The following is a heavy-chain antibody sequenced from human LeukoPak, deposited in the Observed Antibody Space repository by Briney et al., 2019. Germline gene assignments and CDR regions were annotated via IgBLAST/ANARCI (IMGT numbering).Heavy chain of an antibody. J-gene: IGHJ6*02. CDR3: ARDLSYDSWSGYHYRPYYYYYGMDV. CDR2: INSDGSST. CDR1: GFTFSSYW. Sequence: GGSLRLSCAASGFTFSSYWMHWVRQAPGKGLVWVSRINSDGSSTSYADSVKGRFTISRDNAKNTLYLQMNSLRAEDTAVYYCARDLSYDSWSGYHYRPYYYYYGMDVWGQGTTVTVSS. D-gene: IGHD3-3*01. V-gene: IGHV3-74*01.